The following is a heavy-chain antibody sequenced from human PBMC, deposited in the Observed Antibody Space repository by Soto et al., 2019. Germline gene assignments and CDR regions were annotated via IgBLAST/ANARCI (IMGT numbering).Heavy chain of an antibody. CDR1: GYTFTSYA. J-gene: IGHJ4*02. D-gene: IGHD3-3*01. CDR2: INAGNGNT. V-gene: IGHV1-3*01. CDR3: AREVVATIFGVVLYKNYFDY. Sequence: GASVKVSCKASGYTFTSYAMHWVRQAPGQRLEWMGWINAGNGNTKYSQKFQGRVTITRDTSASTAYMELSSLRSEDTAVYYCAREVVATIFGVVLYKNYFDYWGQGTLVTVSS.